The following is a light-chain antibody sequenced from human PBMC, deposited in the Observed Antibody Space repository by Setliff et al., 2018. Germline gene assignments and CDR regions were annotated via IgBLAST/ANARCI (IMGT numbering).Light chain of an antibody. V-gene: IGLV2-14*03. CDR1: SSDITNYDY. CDR3: SSYTGSNTLRV. J-gene: IGLJ3*02. Sequence: QSALTQPASVSGSPGQSITISCTGASSDITNYDYVSWYQHHPGKAPKLILYNVSHRPSGISARFSGSKSGNTAYLTISGLQPEDEAEYFCSSYTGSNTLRVFGGGTKVTVL. CDR2: NVS.